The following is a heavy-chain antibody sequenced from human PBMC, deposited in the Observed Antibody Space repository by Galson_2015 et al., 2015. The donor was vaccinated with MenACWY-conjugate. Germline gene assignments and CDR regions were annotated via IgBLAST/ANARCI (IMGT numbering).Heavy chain of an antibody. Sequence: SVKVSCKASGGTFSSYAISWVRQAPGQGLEWMGRIIPILGIANYAQKFQGRVTNTADKSTSTAYMELSSLRSEDTAVYYCASKGSSWYRERYYYGMDVWGQGTTVTVSS. CDR1: GGTFSSYA. CDR3: ASKGSSWYRERYYYGMDV. V-gene: IGHV1-69*04. J-gene: IGHJ6*02. D-gene: IGHD6-13*01. CDR2: IIPILGIA.